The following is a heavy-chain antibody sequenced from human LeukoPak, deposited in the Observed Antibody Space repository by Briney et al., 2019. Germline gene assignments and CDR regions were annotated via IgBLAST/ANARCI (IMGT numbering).Heavy chain of an antibody. V-gene: IGHV1-3*01. D-gene: IGHD3-10*01. Sequence: ASVKVSCKASGYTFTSYGISWVRQAPGQGLEWMGWINAGNGNTKYSQKFQGRVTITRDTSASTAYMELSSLRSEDTAVYYCARKVSGIYSAFDYGARGPLSPVSS. CDR1: GYTFTSYG. CDR3: ARKVSGIYSAFDY. J-gene: IGHJ4*02. CDR2: INAGNGNT.